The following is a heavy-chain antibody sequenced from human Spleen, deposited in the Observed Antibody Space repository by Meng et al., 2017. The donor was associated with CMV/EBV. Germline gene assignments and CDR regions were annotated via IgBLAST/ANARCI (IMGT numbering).Heavy chain of an antibody. J-gene: IGHJ4*02. Sequence: FTFSTYSMTWVRQTPGHGLESVSSISSSSSYIYYADSVKGRFTISRDNAKNSLYLQMNSLRAEDTAVYYCARDGVEMATISVPGYFDYWGQGTLVTVSS. CDR3: ARDGVEMATISVPGYFDY. CDR2: ISSSSSYI. D-gene: IGHD5-24*01. V-gene: IGHV3-21*01. CDR1: FTFSTYS.